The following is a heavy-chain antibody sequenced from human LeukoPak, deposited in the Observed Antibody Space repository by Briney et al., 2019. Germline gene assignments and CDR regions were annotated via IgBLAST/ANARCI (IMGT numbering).Heavy chain of an antibody. CDR3: ARGSDCSSTSCYGVSDY. CDR1: GGTFSSYA. V-gene: IGHV1-69*04. Sequence: SVKVSRKASGGTFSSYAISWVRQAPGQGLEWMGRIIPILGIANYAQKFQGRVTITADKSTSTAYMELSSLRSEDTAVYYCARGSDCSSTSCYGVSDYWGQGTLVTVSS. J-gene: IGHJ4*02. CDR2: IIPILGIA. D-gene: IGHD2-2*01.